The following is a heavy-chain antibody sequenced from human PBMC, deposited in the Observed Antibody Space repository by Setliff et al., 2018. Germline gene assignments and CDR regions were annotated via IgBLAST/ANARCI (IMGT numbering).Heavy chain of an antibody. CDR2: IYPGDSDI. J-gene: IGHJ3*02. V-gene: IGHV5-51*03. CDR3: AGTYYYDSSGYFSNDAFDI. CDR1: GYSFTNYW. D-gene: IGHD3-22*01. Sequence: PGESLKISCNVSGYSFTNYWVAWVRQMPGKGLAWMGIIYPGDSDIRYSPSFQRQGTISADKSISTAYLQWGSLKASDTAMYYSAGTYYYDSSGYFSNDAFDIWGQGTMVTVSS.